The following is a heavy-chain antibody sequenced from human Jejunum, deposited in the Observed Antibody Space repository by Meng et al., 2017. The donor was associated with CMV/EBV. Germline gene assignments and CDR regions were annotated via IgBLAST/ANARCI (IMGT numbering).Heavy chain of an antibody. CDR3: AKKAGAGYSTSDWLDS. J-gene: IGHJ5*01. Sequence: NFEDYTMYWVRQAPGKGLEWVALISWDGATTRYVDSMKGRFTISRDNSKNSLYLQMNSLRTDDTALYYCAKKAGAGYSTSDWLDSWGQGTLVTVSS. CDR1: NFEDYT. D-gene: IGHD5-12*01. V-gene: IGHV3-43*01. CDR2: ISWDGATT.